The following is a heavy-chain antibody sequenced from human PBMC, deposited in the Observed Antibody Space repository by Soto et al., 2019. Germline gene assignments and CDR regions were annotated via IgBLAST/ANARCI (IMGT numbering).Heavy chain of an antibody. CDR2: INHSGNT. V-gene: IGHV4-34*01. J-gene: IGHJ5*02. CDR3: AALWSGYYRWFDP. Sequence: PSENLSLTCAAYGGSFSGYYWNWIRQPPGKALEWIGEINHSGNTNYNPSLTSRVTISVDKSKNQFSLKLSSVTAADTAVYYCAALWSGYYRWFDPWGQGTLVTVSS. D-gene: IGHD3-3*01. CDR1: GGSFSGYY.